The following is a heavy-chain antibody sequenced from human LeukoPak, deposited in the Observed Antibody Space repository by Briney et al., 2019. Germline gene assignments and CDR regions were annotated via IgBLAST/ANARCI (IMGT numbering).Heavy chain of an antibody. J-gene: IGHJ4*02. Sequence: GGSLRLSCSASGFTFSTYFMHWVRQAPGKGLEYVSAISSNGGSTYYADSVKGRFTISRDNSKNTLYLQMSSLRAEDTAVYHCVKDDSYYYDISGYPHWGQGTLVTVSS. V-gene: IGHV3-64D*09. D-gene: IGHD3-22*01. CDR1: GFTFSTYF. CDR3: VKDDSYYYDISGYPH. CDR2: ISSNGGST.